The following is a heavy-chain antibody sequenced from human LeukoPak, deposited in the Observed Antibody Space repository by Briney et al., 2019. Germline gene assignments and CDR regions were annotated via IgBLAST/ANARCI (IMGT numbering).Heavy chain of an antibody. V-gene: IGHV3-23*01. J-gene: IGHJ4*02. CDR2: ISGSGGST. D-gene: IGHD3-3*01. Sequence: GRSLRLSCAASGFTFSSYAMSWVRQAPGKGLEWVSAISGSGGSTYYADSVKGRFTISRDNSKNTLYLQMNSLRAEDTAVYYCAKSSADYDFWSGYLRYLGYWGQGTLVTVSS. CDR3: AKSSADYDFWSGYLRYLGY. CDR1: GFTFSSYA.